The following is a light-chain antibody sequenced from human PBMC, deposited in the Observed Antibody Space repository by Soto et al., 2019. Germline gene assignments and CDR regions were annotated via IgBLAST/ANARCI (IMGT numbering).Light chain of an antibody. CDR2: DAS. Sequence: DIQMTHXXSXLXXXXXYRVTITXQASQNINNYLNWYQQKPGRAPKLLIYDASNLEAGVPSRFRGSGSGTDFTFTISRLQPEDIATYYCQQYENLPTFGQGTRLEIK. J-gene: IGKJ5*01. V-gene: IGKV1-33*01. CDR3: QQYENLPT. CDR1: QNINNY.